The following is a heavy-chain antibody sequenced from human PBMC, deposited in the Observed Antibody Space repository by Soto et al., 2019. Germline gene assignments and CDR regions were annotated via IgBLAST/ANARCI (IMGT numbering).Heavy chain of an antibody. CDR2: ISGSGGST. Sequence: GSLRLSFAASGFTFSSYAMSWVRQAPVKGLEWVSAISGSGGSTYYADSVKGRFTISRDNSKNTLYLQMNSLRAEDTAGYYCADQRSLVVVTAPCGRFDYWGQGTLVTVSS. D-gene: IGHD2-21*02. J-gene: IGHJ4*02. CDR1: GFTFSSYA. CDR3: ADQRSLVVVTAPCGRFDY. V-gene: IGHV3-23*01.